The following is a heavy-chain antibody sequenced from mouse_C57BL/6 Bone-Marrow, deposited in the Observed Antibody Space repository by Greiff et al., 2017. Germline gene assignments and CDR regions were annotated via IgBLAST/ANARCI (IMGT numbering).Heavy chain of an antibody. Sequence: EVKLQESGAELVRPGASVKLSCTASGFNIKDDYMHWVKQRPEQGLEWIGWIDPENGDTEYASKFQGKATITADTSSNTAYLQLSSLTSEDTAVYYCTLPYYFDYGGQGTTLTVSS. CDR3: TLPYYFDY. D-gene: IGHD5-5*01. CDR2: IDPENGDT. J-gene: IGHJ2*01. V-gene: IGHV14-4*01. CDR1: GFNIKDDY.